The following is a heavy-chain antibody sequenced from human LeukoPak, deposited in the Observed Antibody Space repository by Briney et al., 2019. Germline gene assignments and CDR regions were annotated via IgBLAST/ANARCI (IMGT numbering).Heavy chain of an antibody. CDR3: AREQSRQLAENFDY. D-gene: IGHD6-6*01. Sequence: GASVKVSCKASGYTFTSYDISWVRQAPGQGLEWMGWISAYNGNTNYAQKLQGRVTMTTDTSTSTAYMELRSLRSDDTAVYYCAREQSRQLAENFDYWGQGTLVTVSS. CDR2: ISAYNGNT. V-gene: IGHV1-18*01. CDR1: GYTFTSYD. J-gene: IGHJ4*02.